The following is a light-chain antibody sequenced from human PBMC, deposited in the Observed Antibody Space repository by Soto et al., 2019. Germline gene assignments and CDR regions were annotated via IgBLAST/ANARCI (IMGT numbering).Light chain of an antibody. CDR1: QSVNSNY. V-gene: IGKV3-20*01. Sequence: EIVLMQSPGTLSLSPGEGATLSCRASQSVNSNYLAWYQQKPGQAPTVLIFDTSRRATGVPDRFSGSGSGTDFTLTISRLEPDDFAVYYCQQYDSYPLTFGGGTRVEIK. CDR3: QQYDSYPLT. J-gene: IGKJ4*01. CDR2: DTS.